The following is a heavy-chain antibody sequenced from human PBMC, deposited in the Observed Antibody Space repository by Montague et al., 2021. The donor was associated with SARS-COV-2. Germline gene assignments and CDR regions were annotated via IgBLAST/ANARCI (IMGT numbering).Heavy chain of an antibody. D-gene: IGHD3-16*01. CDR1: GVSITSYY. J-gene: IGHJ4*02. V-gene: IGHV4-4*07. CDR2: IYASGST. Sequence: SETLSLTCSISGVSITSYYWSWVRQPAGKGLEWIGHIYASGSTNYSPSLKSRVRLSIDNPKNQFSLKLESLTAADTAAYYCVRDGGNWYYFDYWGQGAQVTVSS. CDR3: VRDGGNWYYFDY.